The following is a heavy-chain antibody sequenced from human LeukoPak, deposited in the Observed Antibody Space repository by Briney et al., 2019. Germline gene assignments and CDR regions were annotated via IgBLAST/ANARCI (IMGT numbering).Heavy chain of an antibody. J-gene: IGHJ4*02. CDR2: IYYSGST. V-gene: IGHV4-31*03. D-gene: IGHD1-26*01. CDR1: GGSISSGTYY. Sequence: SQTLSLTCTVSGGSISSGTYYWSWIRQHPGKGLERIGYIYYSGSTYYNPSLKSRVTISIDTSKNQFSLKLSSVTAADTAVYYCARAGVYSGSYFDYWGQGTLVTVSS. CDR3: ARAGVYSGSYFDY.